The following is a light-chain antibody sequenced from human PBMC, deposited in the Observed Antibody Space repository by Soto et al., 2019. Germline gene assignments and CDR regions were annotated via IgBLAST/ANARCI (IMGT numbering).Light chain of an antibody. CDR3: QTWGTDVV. CDR2: LNSDGSH. CDR1: SGHSSYA. V-gene: IGLV4-69*01. Sequence: QPVLTQSPSASASLGASVRITCTLSSGHSSYAIAWHQQQPEKGPRYLMKLNSDGSHSKGDGIPDRFSGSSSGAERYLTISSLQSEDEADYYCQTWGTDVVFGGGTKLTVL. J-gene: IGLJ2*01.